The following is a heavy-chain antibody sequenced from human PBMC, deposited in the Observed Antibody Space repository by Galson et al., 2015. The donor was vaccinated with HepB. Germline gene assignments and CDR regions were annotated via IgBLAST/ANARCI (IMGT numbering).Heavy chain of an antibody. CDR1: GYSFTSYW. D-gene: IGHD2-15*01. Sequence: QSGAEVKKPGESLRISCKGSGYSFTSYWISWVRQMPGKGLEWMGRIDPSDSYTNYSPSFQGHVTISADKSISTAYLQWSSLKASDTAMYYCARDPPANYYCSGGSCYSPSDYWGQGTLVTVSS. CDR2: IDPSDSYT. V-gene: IGHV5-10-1*01. J-gene: IGHJ4*02. CDR3: ARDPPANYYCSGGSCYSPSDY.